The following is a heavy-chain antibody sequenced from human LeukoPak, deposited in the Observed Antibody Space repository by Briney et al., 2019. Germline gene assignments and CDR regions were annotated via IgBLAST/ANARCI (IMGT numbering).Heavy chain of an antibody. J-gene: IGHJ4*02. Sequence: PGGSLRLSCAASGFIFSTYGMYWVRQGPGKGLEWVAFIRHDGSIKNYADSVKGRSTISRDNSKNTLYLQMNRLRAEDTAVYYCAKDSLADIDYWGQGTLVTVSS. CDR3: AKDSLADIDY. CDR1: GFIFSTYG. D-gene: IGHD3-16*01. V-gene: IGHV3-30*02. CDR2: IRHDGSIK.